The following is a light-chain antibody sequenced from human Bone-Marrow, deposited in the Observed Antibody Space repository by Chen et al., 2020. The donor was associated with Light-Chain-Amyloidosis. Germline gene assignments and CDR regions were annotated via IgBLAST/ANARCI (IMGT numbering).Light chain of an antibody. J-gene: IGLJ2*01. CDR2: RDT. CDR1: DLPTKY. Sequence: SYELTQPPPVPVSPGQTARITCSGDDLPTKYAYWYQQKPGQAPVLVKHRDTERPSGISERFTGSSSGTTATLTISGVQAEDEADYHWQSADSSGTYEVIFGGGTKLTVL. V-gene: IGLV3-25*03. CDR3: QSADSSGTYEVI.